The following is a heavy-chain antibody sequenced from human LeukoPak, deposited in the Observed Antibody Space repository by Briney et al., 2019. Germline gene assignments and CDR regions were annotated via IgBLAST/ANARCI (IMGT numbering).Heavy chain of an antibody. CDR3: ARDDYGGSIDY. J-gene: IGHJ4*02. CDR2: IYYSGST. V-gene: IGHV4-30-4*08. Sequence: SQTLSLTCSVSGDSISTGDYYWSWIRQPPGKGLEWIEYIYYSGSTYYNPSLKSRVTISVDTSKNQFSLKLSSVTAADTAVYYCARDDYGGSIDYWGQGTLVTVSS. D-gene: IGHD4/OR15-4a*01. CDR1: GDSISTGDYY.